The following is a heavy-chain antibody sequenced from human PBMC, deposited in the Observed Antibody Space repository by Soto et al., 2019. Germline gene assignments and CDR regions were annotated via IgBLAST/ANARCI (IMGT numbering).Heavy chain of an antibody. CDR2: IWYDGSNK. J-gene: IGHJ6*02. CDR1: GFTFSSYG. V-gene: IGHV3-33*01. CDR3: ARTYYYDSSGYYGPYYYYGMDV. D-gene: IGHD3-22*01. Sequence: PGGSLRLSCAASGFTFSSYGMHRVRQAPGKGLEWVAVIWYDGSNKYYADSVKGRFTISRDNSKNTLYLQMNSLRAEDTAVYYCARTYYYDSSGYYGPYYYYGMDVWGQGTTVTVSS.